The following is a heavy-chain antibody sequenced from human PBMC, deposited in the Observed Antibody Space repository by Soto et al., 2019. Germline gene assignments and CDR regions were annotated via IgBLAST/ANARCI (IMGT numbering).Heavy chain of an antibody. CDR2: ISYDGTEE. Sequence: GGSLRLSCAASGFTFSSFGMHWVRQAPGKGLEWVAVISYDGTEEKYADSVKGRATVSRDNSKNTVYLQMNRLRGDDSAIYYCAKGRFDVVTISPFDHWGQGTLVTVSS. CDR3: AKGRFDVVTISPFDH. D-gene: IGHD3-3*02. V-gene: IGHV3-30*18. CDR1: GFTFSSFG. J-gene: IGHJ4*01.